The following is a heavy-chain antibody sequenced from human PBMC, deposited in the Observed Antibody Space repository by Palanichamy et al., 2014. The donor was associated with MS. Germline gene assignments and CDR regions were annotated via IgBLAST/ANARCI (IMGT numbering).Heavy chain of an antibody. Sequence: QVQLVQSGAEVKKPGASVKVSCKASGYTFTGYYMHWVRQAPGQGLEWMGWINPNSGGTNYAQKFQGRVTMTRDTSISTAYMELSRLRSDDTAVYYCARQTGSGNSGSYPDIDYWGQGTLVTVSS. CDR2: INPNSGGT. J-gene: IGHJ4*02. CDR1: GYTFTGYY. V-gene: IGHV1-2*02. D-gene: IGHD1-26*01. CDR3: ARQTGSGNSGSYPDIDY.